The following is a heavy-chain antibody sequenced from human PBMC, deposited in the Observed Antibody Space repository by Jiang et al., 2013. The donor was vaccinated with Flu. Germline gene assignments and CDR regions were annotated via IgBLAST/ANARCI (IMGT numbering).Heavy chain of an antibody. CDR3: AKGLIRSGRLAPRPKNYDYYGMDV. Sequence: VQLVESGGGLVQPGGSLRLSCAASGLTFSSYAMTWVRQAPGKGLEWVSGISGNGGSTHYADSVKGRFTISRDNSKNTLYLQMNSLRAEDTAVYYCAKGLIRSGRLAPRPKNYDYYGMDVWGQGTTVTVSS. CDR1: GLTFSSYA. J-gene: IGHJ6*02. D-gene: IGHD3-10*01. V-gene: IGHV3-23*04. CDR2: ISGNGGST.